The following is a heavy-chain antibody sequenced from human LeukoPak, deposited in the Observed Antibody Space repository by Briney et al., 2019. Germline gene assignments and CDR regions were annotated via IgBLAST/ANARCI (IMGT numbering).Heavy chain of an antibody. CDR1: GFTFDDYA. J-gene: IGHJ3*02. V-gene: IGHV3-9*01. CDR3: ASSAEYYYDSSGYYYDAPPFDI. Sequence: PGRSLRLSCAASGFTFDDYAMHCVRQAPGKGLEWVSGISWNSGSVGYADSVKGRFTISRDNAKNSLYLQMNSLRAEDTAVYYCASSAEYYYDSSGYYYDAPPFDIWGQGTMVTVSS. D-gene: IGHD3-22*01. CDR2: ISWNSGSV.